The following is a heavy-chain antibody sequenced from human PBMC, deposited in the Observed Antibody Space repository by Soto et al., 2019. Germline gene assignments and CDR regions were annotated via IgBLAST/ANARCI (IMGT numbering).Heavy chain of an antibody. V-gene: IGHV3-66*01. Sequence: EVQLVESGGGLVQPGGSLRVSCAASGVTVSSNYMSWVRQAPGKGLEWVSVIYSGGSTYYAYSVKGRLTISRDNSKNTLYLAMNSLRAEDTAVYYCARDFYYHGSGTMGGYFDYWGQGTLVTVSS. D-gene: IGHD3-10*01. CDR3: ARDFYYHGSGTMGGYFDY. J-gene: IGHJ4*02. CDR1: GVTVSSNY. CDR2: IYSGGST.